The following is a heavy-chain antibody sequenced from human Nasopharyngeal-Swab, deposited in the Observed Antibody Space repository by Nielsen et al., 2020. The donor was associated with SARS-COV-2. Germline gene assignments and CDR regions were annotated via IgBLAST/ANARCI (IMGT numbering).Heavy chain of an antibody. CDR1: GYTITGNY. CDR3: ATVKSVAVPGAIGTYYFDS. Sequence: ASVKVSCKASGYTITGNYMHWVRQAPGQGAEWMGWIIPNSGGTSYAQKFQGRVSMTRDTSINTAYMELSRLRSDDTAVYYCATVKSVAVPGAIGTYYFDSWGQGSLITVSS. V-gene: IGHV1-2*02. J-gene: IGHJ4*02. D-gene: IGHD2-2*01. CDR2: IIPNSGGT.